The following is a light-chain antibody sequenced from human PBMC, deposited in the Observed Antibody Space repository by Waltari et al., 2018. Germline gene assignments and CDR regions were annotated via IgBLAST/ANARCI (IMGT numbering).Light chain of an antibody. CDR2: GAS. V-gene: IGKV3-20*01. J-gene: IGKJ1*01. CDR1: QSVTRF. Sequence: EIVFTQSPGTLSLSPGERGTPSCRASQSVTRFLAWYQQKPGQAPRHLIYGASTRATGIPDRFSGSGSGTDFSLTISRLEPEDFAVYYCQKYDRLPATFGQGTKVEIK. CDR3: QKYDRLPAT.